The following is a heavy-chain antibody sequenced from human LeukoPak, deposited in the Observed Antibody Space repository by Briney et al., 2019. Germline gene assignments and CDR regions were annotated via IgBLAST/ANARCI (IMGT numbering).Heavy chain of an antibody. D-gene: IGHD5-18*01. CDR1: GFTFDDYA. CDR3: AKDPYSYGHDYFDY. CDR2: ISWNSGSI. J-gene: IGHJ4*02. Sequence: PGRSLRLSCAASGFTFDDYAMHWVRQAPGKGLEWVSGISWNSGSIGYADSVKGRFTISRDNAKNSLYLQVNSLRAEDTALYYCAKDPYSYGHDYFDYWGQGTLVTVSS. V-gene: IGHV3-9*01.